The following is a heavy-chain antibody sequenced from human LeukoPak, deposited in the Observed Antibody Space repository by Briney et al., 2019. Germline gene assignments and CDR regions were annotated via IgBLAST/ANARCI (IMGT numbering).Heavy chain of an antibody. J-gene: IGHJ6*02. D-gene: IGHD1-7*01. CDR3: ARDWGWNSNYYYYGMDV. CDR2: ISSSSSYI. Sequence: GGSLRLSCAASGFTFSSYSMNWVRQAPGKGLEWVSSISSSSSYIYYADSVKGRFTISRDNAKNSLYLQMNSLRAEDTAVYYCARDWGWNSNYYYYGMDVWGQGTKVTVSS. CDR1: GFTFSSYS. V-gene: IGHV3-21*01.